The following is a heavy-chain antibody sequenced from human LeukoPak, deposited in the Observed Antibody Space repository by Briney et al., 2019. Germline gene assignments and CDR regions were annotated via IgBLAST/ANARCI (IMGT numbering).Heavy chain of an antibody. CDR2: ISYDGSNQ. CDR3: ARGPLQLGYCSSTSCYLPIDY. CDR1: GFTFSSYA. Sequence: GGSLRLSCAASGFTFSSYAMHPVRQAPGKGLEWVAGISYDGSNQYYADSVKGRFTISRDNSKNTLYLQMNSLRAEDTAVYYCARGPLQLGYCSSTSCYLPIDYWGQGTLVTVSS. V-gene: IGHV3-30-3*01. J-gene: IGHJ4*02. D-gene: IGHD2-2*01.